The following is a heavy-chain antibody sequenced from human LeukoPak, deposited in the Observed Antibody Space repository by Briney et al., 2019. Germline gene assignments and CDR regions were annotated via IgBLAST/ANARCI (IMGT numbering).Heavy chain of an antibody. CDR1: GGSISSSSYY. CDR3: ARDRVLWFGEFDY. J-gene: IGHJ4*02. D-gene: IGHD3-10*01. V-gene: IGHV4-39*07. CDR2: IYHSGST. Sequence: SETLSLTCTVSGGSISSSSYYWGWIRQPPGKGLEWIGSIYHSGSTYYNPSLKSRVTISVDKSKNQFSLKLSSVTAADTAVYYCARDRVLWFGEFDYWGQGTLVTVSS.